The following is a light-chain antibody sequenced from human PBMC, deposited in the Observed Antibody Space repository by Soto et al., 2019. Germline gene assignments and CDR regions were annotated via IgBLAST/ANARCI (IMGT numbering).Light chain of an antibody. J-gene: IGKJ5*01. V-gene: IGKV3-11*01. Sequence: EIVLTQSPATLSLSPGERATLSCRASQSVSSYLAWYQQKPGQAPRLLIYDASNRATGIPARFSGSGSGTDFTLTISSLQSEDFAVYYCQQRSNWPGMAFGQGTRLEIK. CDR2: DAS. CDR3: QQRSNWPGMA. CDR1: QSVSSY.